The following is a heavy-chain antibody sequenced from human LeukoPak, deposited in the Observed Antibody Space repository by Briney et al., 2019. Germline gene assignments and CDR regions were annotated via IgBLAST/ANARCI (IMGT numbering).Heavy chain of an antibody. CDR2: VYAGGNT. Sequence: SETLSLTCTVSGGXISNYYCSWIRQPAGKGLEWIARVYAGGNTDHNPSLKSRVTMSVDSSKNQFSLRLNSVTAADTAVYFCVRYSSSSLEFDSWGQGTLVTVSS. CDR3: VRYSSSSLEFDS. J-gene: IGHJ4*02. V-gene: IGHV4-4*07. D-gene: IGHD6-6*01. CDR1: GGXISNYY.